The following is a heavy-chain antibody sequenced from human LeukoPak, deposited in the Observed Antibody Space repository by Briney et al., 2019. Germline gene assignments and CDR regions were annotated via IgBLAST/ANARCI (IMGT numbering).Heavy chain of an antibody. Sequence: GGSLRLSCAASGFSFSSYEMNWVRQAPGKGLEWISYISASGTLTHYADSVEGRFTISRDNAKNSLYLQMNSLRGEDTAVYSYARDGTPIYSSGWVYMDVWGKGTTVTISS. D-gene: IGHD6-25*01. J-gene: IGHJ6*04. V-gene: IGHV3-48*03. CDR1: GFSFSSYE. CDR3: ARDGTPIYSSGWVYMDV. CDR2: ISASGTLT.